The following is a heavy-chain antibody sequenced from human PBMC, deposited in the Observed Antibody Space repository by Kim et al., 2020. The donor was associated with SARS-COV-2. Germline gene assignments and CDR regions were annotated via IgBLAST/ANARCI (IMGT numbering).Heavy chain of an antibody. Sequence: GGSLRLSCAASGFTFSNAWMSWVRQAPGKGLEWVGRIKSKTDGGTTDYAAPVKGRFTISRDDSKNTLYLQMNSLKTEDTAVYYCTTVGGAPLTGYYRGYWYFDLWGRGTLVTVSS. CDR2: IKSKTDGGTT. V-gene: IGHV3-15*01. D-gene: IGHD3-9*01. CDR3: TTVGGAPLTGYYRGYWYFDL. CDR1: GFTFSNAW. J-gene: IGHJ2*01.